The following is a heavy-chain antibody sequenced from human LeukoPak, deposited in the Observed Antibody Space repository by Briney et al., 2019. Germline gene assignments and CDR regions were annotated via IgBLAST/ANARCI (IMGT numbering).Heavy chain of an antibody. Sequence: GGSLRLSCAASGFTFSSYAISWVRQAPGKGLDCVSVISGSGGSTYYADSVKGRFTISRDNSKNTLYLQMNSLRAEDTAVYYCALSFAVADGVWNYWGQGTLVTVSS. D-gene: IGHD6-19*01. CDR1: GFTFSSYA. CDR3: ALSFAVADGVWNY. V-gene: IGHV3-23*01. CDR2: ISGSGGST. J-gene: IGHJ4*02.